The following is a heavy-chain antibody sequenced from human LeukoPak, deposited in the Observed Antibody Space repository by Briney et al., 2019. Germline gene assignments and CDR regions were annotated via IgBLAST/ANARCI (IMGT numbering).Heavy chain of an antibody. CDR1: GGSFSGYY. Sequence: PSETLSLTCAVYGGSFSGYYWSWLRQPPGKGLEWIGEINHSGSTNYNPSLKSRVTISVDTSKNQFSLKLSSVTAADTAVYYCARATTRDGYRSNFDYWGQGTLVTVSS. V-gene: IGHV4-34*01. CDR2: INHSGST. J-gene: IGHJ4*02. D-gene: IGHD5-24*01. CDR3: ARATTRDGYRSNFDY.